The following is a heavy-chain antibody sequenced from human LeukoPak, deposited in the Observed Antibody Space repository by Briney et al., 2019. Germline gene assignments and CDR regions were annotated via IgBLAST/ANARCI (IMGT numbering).Heavy chain of an antibody. Sequence: GGSLRLSCEASGFTFSDYSMNWVRQAPGKGLEWVSSISSSGNYIYNADSVKGRFTVSRDNAKNSLYLQMNSLRAEDTAIYYCARANDYIDYWGQGVLVAVSS. CDR1: GFTFSDYS. CDR2: ISSSGNYI. V-gene: IGHV3-21*01. J-gene: IGHJ4*02. CDR3: ARANDYIDY.